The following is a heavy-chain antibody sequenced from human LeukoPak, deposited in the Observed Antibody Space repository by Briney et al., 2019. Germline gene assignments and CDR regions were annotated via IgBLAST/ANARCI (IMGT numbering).Heavy chain of an antibody. V-gene: IGHV4-38-2*01. CDR3: ARGPMRYFDC. CDR1: AFIFSDYD. CDR2: IYHSGST. Sequence: GSLRLSCAASAFIFSDYDMTWIRQPPGKWLEWIGSIYHSGSTYYNPSLKSRVTISVDTSKNQFSLKLSSVTAADTAVYYCARGPMRYFDCWGQGTLVTVSS. J-gene: IGHJ4*02.